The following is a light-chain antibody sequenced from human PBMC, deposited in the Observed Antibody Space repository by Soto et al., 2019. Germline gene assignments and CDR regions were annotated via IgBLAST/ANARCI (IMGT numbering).Light chain of an antibody. J-gene: IGKJ4*01. CDR1: QSISSW. V-gene: IGKV1-5*03. CDR3: QQYDSYPLT. Sequence: DIQMTQSPSTLSASVGDRVTITCRASQSISSWLAWYQQKPGKAPNLLIYKTSSLESGVPSRFSGSGSGTEFTLTVNSLQPDDFATYYCQQYDSYPLTFGGGNKVEIK. CDR2: KTS.